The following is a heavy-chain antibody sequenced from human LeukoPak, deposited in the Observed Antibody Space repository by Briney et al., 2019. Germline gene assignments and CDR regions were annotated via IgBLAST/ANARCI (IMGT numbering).Heavy chain of an antibody. Sequence: PSETLSLTCTVSGGSISSGAYYWSWIRQHPGKGLEWIGYIYYSGSTYYNPSLKSRVTISVDTSKNQFSLKLSSVTAADTAVYYCARARGGSYNWFDPWGQGTLVTVSS. J-gene: IGHJ5*02. V-gene: IGHV4-31*03. CDR3: ARARGGSYNWFDP. D-gene: IGHD2-15*01. CDR1: GGSISSGAYY. CDR2: IYYSGST.